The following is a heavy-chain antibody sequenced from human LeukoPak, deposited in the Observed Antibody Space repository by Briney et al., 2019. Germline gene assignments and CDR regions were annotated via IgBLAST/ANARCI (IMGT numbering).Heavy chain of an antibody. V-gene: IGHV4-39*01. CDR1: GGSISSSSYY. D-gene: IGHD6-19*01. CDR3: ARTGYSSQPDY. Sequence: SETLSLTCTVSGGSISSSSYYWGWIRQPPGKGLEWIGSIYYSGSTYYNPSLKSRVTISVDTTKNQFSLKLSSVTAADTAVYYCARTGYSSQPDYWGQGTLVTVSS. J-gene: IGHJ4*02. CDR2: IYYSGST.